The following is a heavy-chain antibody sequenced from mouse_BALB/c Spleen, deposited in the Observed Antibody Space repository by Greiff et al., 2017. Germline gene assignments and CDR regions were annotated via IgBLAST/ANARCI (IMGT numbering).Heavy chain of an antibody. J-gene: IGHJ3*01. V-gene: IGHV1-54*03. CDR1: GYAFTNYL. CDR3: ARDYYGSSLAY. CDR2: INPGSGGT. D-gene: IGHD1-1*01. Sequence: VMLVESGAELVRPGTSVKVSCKASGYAFTNYLIEWVKQRPGQGLEWIGVINPGSGGTNYNEKFKGKATLTADKSSSTAYMQLSSLTSDDSAVYFCARDYYGSSLAYWGQGTLVTVSA.